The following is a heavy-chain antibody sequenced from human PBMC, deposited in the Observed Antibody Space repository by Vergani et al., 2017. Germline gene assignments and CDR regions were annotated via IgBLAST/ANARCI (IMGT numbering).Heavy chain of an antibody. Sequence: QVQLVQSGAEVKKPGASVKVSCKASGYTFTSYDINWVRQATGQGLEWMGWKNPNSGNTGYAQKFQGRVTMTRNTSISTAYMRLSSLRAEDTAVYYCARRRGYCSSTSCPEWFDPWGQGTLVTVSS. J-gene: IGHJ5*02. D-gene: IGHD2-2*01. CDR2: KNPNSGNT. V-gene: IGHV1-8*01. CDR3: ARRRGYCSSTSCPEWFDP. CDR1: GYTFTSYD.